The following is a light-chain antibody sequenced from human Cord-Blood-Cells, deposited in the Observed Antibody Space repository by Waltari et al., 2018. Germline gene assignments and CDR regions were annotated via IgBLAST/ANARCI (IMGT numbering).Light chain of an antibody. CDR3: QQYNSYT. V-gene: IGKV1-5*03. Sequence: DIQMTQSPSTLSASVGDRVTITCRASQSISSWLAWYQQKPGKAPKLLIYKASSLEIGVPSRFSGSGSGTEFTLTISSLQPDDFATYYCQQYNSYTFGQGTKLEIK. CDR1: QSISSW. J-gene: IGKJ2*01. CDR2: KAS.